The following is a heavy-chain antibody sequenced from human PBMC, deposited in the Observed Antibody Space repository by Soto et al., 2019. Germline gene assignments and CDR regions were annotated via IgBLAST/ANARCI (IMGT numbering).Heavy chain of an antibody. Sequence: HVQLVQSGAEVKKPGASVKVSCKTSGYTFPSYEINWVRQAPGQGLEWMGWMNPTSGNTGYAQKFQGRVSMTRDTSISTAYMELNSLRAEDTAVYYCARADSYFDYWGQGTLVTVSS. J-gene: IGHJ4*02. CDR3: ARADSYFDY. D-gene: IGHD4-4*01. CDR1: GYTFPSYE. V-gene: IGHV1-8*01. CDR2: MNPTSGNT.